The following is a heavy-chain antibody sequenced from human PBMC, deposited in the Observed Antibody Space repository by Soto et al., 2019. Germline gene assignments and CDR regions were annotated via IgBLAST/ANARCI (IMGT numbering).Heavy chain of an antibody. J-gene: IGHJ6*02. V-gene: IGHV1-3*01. Sequence: GASVKVSCKASGYTFTSYAMHWVRQAPGQRLEWMGWINAGNGNTKYSQKFQGRVTITRDTSASTAYMELSSLRSEDTAVYYCARWPTGTTIFYYYYGMDVWGQGTTVTV. D-gene: IGHD1-7*01. CDR2: INAGNGNT. CDR1: GYTFTSYA. CDR3: ARWPTGTTIFYYYYGMDV.